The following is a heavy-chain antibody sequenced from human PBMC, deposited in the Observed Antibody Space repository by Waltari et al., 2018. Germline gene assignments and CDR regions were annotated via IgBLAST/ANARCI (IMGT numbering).Heavy chain of an antibody. CDR3: ARVHSVSYAQASWFDP. V-gene: IGHV4-38-2*01. CDR2: MYHSGNT. J-gene: IGHJ5*02. D-gene: IGHD1-26*01. Sequence: QVQLQESGTGLLKPSETLSLTGAVPVYSTSRGYYWGWIRPPPEEGLEWIGSMYHSGNTYYNPSLKSRVTMSLDTSKNQFSLKLSSVTAADTAVYYCARVHSVSYAQASWFDPWGQGTLVTVSS. CDR1: VYSTSRGYY.